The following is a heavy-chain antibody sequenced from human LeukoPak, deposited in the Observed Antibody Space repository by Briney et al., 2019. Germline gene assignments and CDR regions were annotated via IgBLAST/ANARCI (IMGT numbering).Heavy chain of an antibody. Sequence: PSETLSLTCAVYGGSFSGYYWSWIRQPPGKGLEWIGYIYYSGSTNYNPSLKSRVTISVDTSKNQFSLKLSSVTAADTAVYYCARASGYYDSSGYSYYYYGMDVWGQGTTVTVSS. CDR2: IYYSGST. D-gene: IGHD3-22*01. CDR3: ARASGYYDSSGYSYYYYGMDV. J-gene: IGHJ6*02. CDR1: GGSFSGYY. V-gene: IGHV4-34*01.